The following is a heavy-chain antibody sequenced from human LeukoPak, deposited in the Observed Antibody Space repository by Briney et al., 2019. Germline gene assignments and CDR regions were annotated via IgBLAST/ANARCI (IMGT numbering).Heavy chain of an antibody. D-gene: IGHD3-9*01. CDR1: GYTLTELS. Sequence: ASVKVSCKVSGYTLTELSMHWVRQAPVKGLEWMGGFDPEDGETIHAQKFQGRVTMTEDTSTDTAYMELSSLRSEDTAVYYCATVLGYFDWFRFDYWGQGTLVTVSS. J-gene: IGHJ4*02. CDR3: ATVLGYFDWFRFDY. CDR2: FDPEDGET. V-gene: IGHV1-24*01.